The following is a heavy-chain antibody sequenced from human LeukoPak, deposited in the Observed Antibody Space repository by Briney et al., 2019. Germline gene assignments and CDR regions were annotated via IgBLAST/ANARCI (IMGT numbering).Heavy chain of an antibody. CDR2: IRSKAFGGTT. D-gene: IGHD6-13*01. J-gene: IGHJ4*02. CDR1: GFTFGDYA. V-gene: IGHV3-49*03. Sequence: GGSLRLSCTASGFTFGDYAMSWFRQAPGKGLEWVGFIRSKAFGGTTEYAASVKGRFTISRDDSKSIAYLQMNSLKTEDTAVYYCAKGTSSWHVFDSWGQGTLVTVSS. CDR3: AKGTSSWHVFDS.